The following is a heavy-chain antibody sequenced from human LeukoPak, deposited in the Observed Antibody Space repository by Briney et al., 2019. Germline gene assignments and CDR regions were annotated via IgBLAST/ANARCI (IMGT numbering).Heavy chain of an antibody. Sequence: TETLLLTCTIPGRSFSSYFWTWIRQPPGKGLEWIGYIYYSGSTDYNPSLKGRVTISVETSKTQFSLILSSVTAADTAVYYCARGRLARSPYFDYWGQGTLVTVSS. CDR1: GRSFSSYF. V-gene: IGHV4-59*01. CDR2: IYYSGST. D-gene: IGHD1-26*01. CDR3: ARGRLARSPYFDY. J-gene: IGHJ4*02.